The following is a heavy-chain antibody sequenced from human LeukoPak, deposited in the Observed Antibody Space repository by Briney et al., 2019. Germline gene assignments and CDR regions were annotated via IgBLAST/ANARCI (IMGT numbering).Heavy chain of an antibody. J-gene: IGHJ4*02. D-gene: IGHD3-9*01. Sequence: PGGSLRLSCAASGFTFSSYSMNWVRQAPGKGLEWVSSISSSSSYIYYADSVKGRFTISRDNSKNTLYLQMNSLRAEDTAVYYCAKDRPIKGGDILTGYYDYWGQGALVTVSS. CDR1: GFTFSSYS. CDR3: AKDRPIKGGDILTGYYDY. CDR2: ISSSSSYI. V-gene: IGHV3-21*04.